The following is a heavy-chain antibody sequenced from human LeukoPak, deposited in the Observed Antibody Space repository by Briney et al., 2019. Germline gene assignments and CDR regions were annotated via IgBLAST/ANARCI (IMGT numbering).Heavy chain of an antibody. Sequence: RAGGSLRLSCAASGFTFSSHWMSWVRQAPGKGLEWVANIKQDGSEKYYVDSVKGRFTISRDNAKNSLYLQMNSLRAEDTAVYYCASSGVLLWFGEYFDYWGQGTLVTVSS. D-gene: IGHD3-10*01. CDR1: GFTFSSHW. V-gene: IGHV3-7*01. CDR2: IKQDGSEK. J-gene: IGHJ4*02. CDR3: ASSGVLLWFGEYFDY.